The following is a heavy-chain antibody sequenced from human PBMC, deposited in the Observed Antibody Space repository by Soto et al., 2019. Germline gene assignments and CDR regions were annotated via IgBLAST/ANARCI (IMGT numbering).Heavy chain of an antibody. CDR3: ARDSLYDTSPDYFDY. D-gene: IGHD3-22*01. J-gene: IGHJ4*02. CDR1: GGTFSSYA. V-gene: IGHV1-69*13. Sequence: GASVKVSCKASGGTFSSYAISWVRQAPGQGLEWMGGIIPIFGTANYAQKFQGRVTITADESTSTAYMELSSLRSEDTAVYYCARDSLYDTSPDYFDYWGQGTLVTVSS. CDR2: IIPIFGTA.